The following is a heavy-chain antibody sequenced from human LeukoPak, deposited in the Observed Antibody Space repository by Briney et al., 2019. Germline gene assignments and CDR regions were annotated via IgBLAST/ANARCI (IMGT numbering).Heavy chain of an antibody. Sequence: GGSLRLSCTASGFTFGDYAMSWVRQAPGKGLEWVGFIRSKAYGGTTEYAASVKGRFTISRDDSKSIAYLQMNSLKTEDTAVYYFPRVGFIRVRGVINHYLNSWGQGTLVTVSS. CDR3: PRVGFIRVRGVINHYLNS. J-gene: IGHJ4*02. D-gene: IGHD3-10*01. CDR1: GFTFGDYA. V-gene: IGHV3-49*04. CDR2: IRSKAYGGTT.